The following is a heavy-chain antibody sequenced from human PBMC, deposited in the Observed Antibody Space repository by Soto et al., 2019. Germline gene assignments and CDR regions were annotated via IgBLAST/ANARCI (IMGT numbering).Heavy chain of an antibody. D-gene: IGHD6-13*01. CDR1: GGSISSGGYS. Sequence: KPSETLSLTCAVSGGSISSGGYSWSWIRQPPGKGLEWIGYIYHSGSTYYNPSLKSRVTISVDRSKNQFSLKLSSVTAADTAVYYCARVGASHSSSWGRRWFDPWGQGTLVTVSS. J-gene: IGHJ5*02. CDR2: IYHSGST. CDR3: ARVGASHSSSWGRRWFDP. V-gene: IGHV4-30-2*01.